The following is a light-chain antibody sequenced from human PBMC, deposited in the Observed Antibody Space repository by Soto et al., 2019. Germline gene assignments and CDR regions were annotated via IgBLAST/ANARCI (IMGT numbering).Light chain of an antibody. Sequence: QSVLTQPPSVSGAPGQRVTISCTGSSSNIGAGYVVHWYQQLPGAAPKLLIFSDNNRPSGVPDQFSGSKSGISASLAITGLQTEDEADYYCQTYDNNSEYVFGTGTKVTVL. CDR2: SDN. V-gene: IGLV1-40*01. CDR1: SSNIGAGYV. J-gene: IGLJ1*01. CDR3: QTYDNNSEYV.